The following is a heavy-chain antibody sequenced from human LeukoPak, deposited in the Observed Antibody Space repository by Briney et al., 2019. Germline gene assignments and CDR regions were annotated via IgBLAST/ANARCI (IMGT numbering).Heavy chain of an antibody. V-gene: IGHV3-30*18. CDR3: AKAEYGGNSGLDY. D-gene: IGHD4-23*01. CDR1: GFTFSSYG. J-gene: IGHJ4*02. Sequence: PGGSLRLSCAASGFTFSSYGMHWVRQALGKGLEWVAVISYDGSNKYYADSVKGRFTISRDNSKNTLYLQMNSLRAEDTAVYYCAKAEYGGNSGLDYWGQGTLVTVSS. CDR2: ISYDGSNK.